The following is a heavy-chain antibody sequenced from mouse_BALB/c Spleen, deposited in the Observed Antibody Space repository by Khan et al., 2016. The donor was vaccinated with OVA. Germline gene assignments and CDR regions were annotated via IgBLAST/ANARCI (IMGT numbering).Heavy chain of an antibody. CDR1: GYTFPDYA. CDR2: ISTYSGNT. D-gene: IGHD2-3*01. V-gene: IGHV1S137*01. J-gene: IGHJ2*01. Sequence: QVQLQQSGPELVRPGVSVKISCKGSGYTFPDYAMHCVKQSHAKSLVLIGLISTYSGNTNYNQKFKGKATMTVDQSSSTAYLELPRLTSEDSAIYYCARPAYDGYYDYWGQGTTFTVTS. CDR3: ARPAYDGYYDY.